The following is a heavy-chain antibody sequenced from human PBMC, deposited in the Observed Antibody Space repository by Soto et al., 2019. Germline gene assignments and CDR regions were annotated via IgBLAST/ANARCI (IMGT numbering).Heavy chain of an antibody. V-gene: IGHV1-18*01. Sequence: ASVKVSCKASGYTFTSYGISWVRQAPGQGLEWMGWISAYNGNTNYAQKFQGRVTMTEDTSTDTAYMELSSLRSEDTAVYYCATAYYYGSGSYTWFDYWGQGTLVTVSS. J-gene: IGHJ4*02. CDR1: GYTFTSYG. D-gene: IGHD3-10*01. CDR2: ISAYNGNT. CDR3: ATAYYYGSGSYTWFDY.